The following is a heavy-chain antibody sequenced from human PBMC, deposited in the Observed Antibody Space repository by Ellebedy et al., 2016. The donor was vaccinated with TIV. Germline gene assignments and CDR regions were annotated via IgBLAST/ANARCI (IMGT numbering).Heavy chain of an antibody. D-gene: IGHD2/OR15-2a*01. J-gene: IGHJ6*02. CDR3: AREIGLGAGYGMDV. CDR1: GGSISSYY. Sequence: SETLSLTCTVSGGSISSYYWSWIRRPPGKGLEWIGYVFHTGTTKYNPSLQSRVTISMDTSKNQVSLRLTSVTAADTAVYYCAREIGLGAGYGMDVWGQGTTVTVSS. V-gene: IGHV4-59*01. CDR2: VFHTGTT.